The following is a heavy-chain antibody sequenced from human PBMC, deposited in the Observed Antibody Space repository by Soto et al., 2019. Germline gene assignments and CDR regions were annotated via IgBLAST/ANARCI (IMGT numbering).Heavy chain of an antibody. CDR3: ASGMVDAFQI. V-gene: IGHV1-3*01. Sequence: QVQLVQSGAEVKKPGASVKVSCKASGYTFINYAMHWVRQAPGQSLEWMGWINGGNGNTKYSEKIQGRVTITRDTXXXXXXXXXXXXXSEDTAVYYCASGMVDAFQIWGQGTMVAVSS. CDR2: INGGNGNT. J-gene: IGHJ3*02. D-gene: IGHD3-10*01. CDR1: GYTFINYA.